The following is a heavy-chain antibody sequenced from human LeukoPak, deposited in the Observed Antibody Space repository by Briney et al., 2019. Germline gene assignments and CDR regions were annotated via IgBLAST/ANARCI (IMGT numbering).Heavy chain of an antibody. CDR3: ARVPFDL. V-gene: IGHV3-30*02. CDR1: GFTFSIYG. CDR2: IRYNGSNK. Sequence: PGRSLRLFYAASGFTFSIYGMLWARQAPGKGLEWVAYIRYNGSNKYYADSVKGRFTISRDNSKNTLYLQMNSLRAEDTAVYYCARVPFDLWGQGTRVTVSS. J-gene: IGHJ5*02.